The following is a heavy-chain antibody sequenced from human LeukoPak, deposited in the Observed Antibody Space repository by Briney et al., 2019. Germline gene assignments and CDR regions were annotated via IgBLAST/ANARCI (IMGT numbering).Heavy chain of an antibody. J-gene: IGHJ3*02. Sequence: GRSLRLSCAASGFTFSSYGMHWVRQAPGKGLEWVAVISYDGSNKYYADSVKGRFTISRDNSKNTLYPQMNGLRAEDTAAYYCAREGGGAFLDAFDIWGQGTKVTVSS. CDR1: GFTFSSYG. D-gene: IGHD2-21*01. CDR3: AREGGGAFLDAFDI. V-gene: IGHV3-30*03. CDR2: ISYDGSNK.